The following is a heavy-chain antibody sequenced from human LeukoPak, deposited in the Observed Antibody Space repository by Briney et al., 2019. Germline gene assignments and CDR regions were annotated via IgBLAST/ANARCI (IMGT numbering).Heavy chain of an antibody. CDR1: GYTFTGYY. D-gene: IGHD1-1*01. V-gene: IGHV1-2*02. CDR3: ARDLGYDWNDGGFDY. J-gene: IGHJ4*02. Sequence: GASVKVSCKASGYTFTGYYMHWVRQAPGQGLEWMGWINPNSGGTNYAQKFQGRVTMTRDTSIRTAYMELSRLRSDDTAVYYCARDLGYDWNDGGFDYWGQGTLVTVSS. CDR2: INPNSGGT.